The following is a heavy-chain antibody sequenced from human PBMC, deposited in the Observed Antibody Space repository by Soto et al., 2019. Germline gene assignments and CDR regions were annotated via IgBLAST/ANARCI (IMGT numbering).Heavy chain of an antibody. D-gene: IGHD3-22*01. CDR2: IYYSGST. CDR1: GGSISSSIYY. J-gene: IGHJ4*02. Sequence: PSETLSLTCTASGGSISSSIYYWGWIRHPPGKGLEWIGSIYYSGSTYYNPSLKSRVTISVDTSKNQFPLKLSSVTAADTAVYYCARLEYYDSSGYYYVPPYFDYWGQGTLVTVSS. CDR3: ARLEYYDSSGYYYVPPYFDY. V-gene: IGHV4-39*01.